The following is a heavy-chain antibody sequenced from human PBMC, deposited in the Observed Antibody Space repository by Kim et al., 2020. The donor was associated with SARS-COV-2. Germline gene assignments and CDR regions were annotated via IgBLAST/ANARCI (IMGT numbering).Heavy chain of an antibody. V-gene: IGHV3-49*02. Sequence: AASVKGRFTISRDDSKSIAYLQMNSLKTEDTAVYYCTRVDLLAAASDGYWGQGTLVTVSS. J-gene: IGHJ4*02. CDR3: TRVDLLAAASDGY. D-gene: IGHD6-13*01.